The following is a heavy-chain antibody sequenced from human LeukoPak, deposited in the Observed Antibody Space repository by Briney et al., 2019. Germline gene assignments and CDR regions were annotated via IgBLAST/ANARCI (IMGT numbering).Heavy chain of an antibody. D-gene: IGHD3-22*01. CDR3: ARDLDYYDSSGYYGHFDY. J-gene: IGHJ4*02. Sequence: PGGSLRLSCIASGFTLSSYEMSWIRQAPGKGLEWVSVIYSGGSTYYADSVKGRFTISRDNSKNTLYLQMDSLRAEDTAVYYCARDLDYYDSSGYYGHFDYWGQGTLVTVSS. CDR1: GFTLSSYE. V-gene: IGHV3-53*01. CDR2: IYSGGST.